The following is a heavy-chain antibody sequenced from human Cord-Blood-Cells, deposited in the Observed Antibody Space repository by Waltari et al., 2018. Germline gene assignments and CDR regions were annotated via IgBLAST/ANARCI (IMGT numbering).Heavy chain of an antibody. Sequence: QVQLQQWGAGLLKPSETLSLTCAVYGGSFSGYYWSWIRQPPGKGLEWIGEINHSGSTNYNPYLKSRVTISVDTSKNQFSLKLSSVTAADTAVYYCARLAPPWYDILTGYYGYFDYWGQGTLVTVSS. V-gene: IGHV4-34*01. CDR1: GGSFSGYY. J-gene: IGHJ4*02. D-gene: IGHD3-9*01. CDR3: ARLAPPWYDILTGYYGYFDY. CDR2: INHSGST.